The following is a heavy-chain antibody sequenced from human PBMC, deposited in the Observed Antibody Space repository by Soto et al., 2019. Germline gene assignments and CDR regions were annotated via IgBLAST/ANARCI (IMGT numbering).Heavy chain of an antibody. J-gene: IGHJ4*02. D-gene: IGHD3-3*01. V-gene: IGHV1-69*01. Sequence: QVQLVQSGAEVKKPGSSVKVSCKASGGTFSSYAISWVRQAPGQGLEWMGGIIPIFGTANYAQKFQGRVTITADESTSTADMELSSLRSEDTAVYYCARNRFLEWLFYFDYWGQGTLVTVSS. CDR1: GGTFSSYA. CDR2: IIPIFGTA. CDR3: ARNRFLEWLFYFDY.